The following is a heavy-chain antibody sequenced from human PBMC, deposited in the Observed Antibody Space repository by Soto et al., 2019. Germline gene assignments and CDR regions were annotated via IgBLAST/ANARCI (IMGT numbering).Heavy chain of an antibody. Sequence: ASVKVSCKASGYTFTSYGISWVRQAPGQGLEWMGWISAYNGNTNYAQKLQGRVTMTTDTSTSTAYMELRSLRSDDTAVYYCARVILTVLPCGGSCDRPEGDAFDIWG. CDR3: ARVILTVLPCGGSCDRPEGDAFDI. CDR2: ISAYNGNT. D-gene: IGHD2-15*01. V-gene: IGHV1-18*01. J-gene: IGHJ3*02. CDR1: GYTFTSYG.